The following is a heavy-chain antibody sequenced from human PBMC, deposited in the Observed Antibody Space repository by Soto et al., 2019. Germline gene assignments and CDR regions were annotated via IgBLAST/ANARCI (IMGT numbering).Heavy chain of an antibody. CDR2: IMPMFGST. D-gene: IGHD5-18*01. V-gene: IGHV1-69*01. CDR3: ARRYSYGHQLYHYGMDV. J-gene: IGHJ6*02. CDR1: GVTFSNYG. Sequence: QVQLVQSGAAVRKPGSSVKVSCKGSGVTFSNYGISWVRQAPGQGLEWMGGIMPMFGSTNYAQKFQGRVTMTADESASTVYMELSSLRSEDTAVYYCARRYSYGHQLYHYGMDVWGQGTTVTVS.